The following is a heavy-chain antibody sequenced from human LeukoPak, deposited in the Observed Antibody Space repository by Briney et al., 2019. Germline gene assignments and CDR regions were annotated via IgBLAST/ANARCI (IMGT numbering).Heavy chain of an antibody. CDR2: IYYSGST. CDR3: ARSHQRGFDP. Sequence: PSETLSLTCTVSGGSINSYYKWNWIRQPPGKGLEWIGYIYYSGSTNYNPSLKSRVTISVDTSKNQFSLKLSSVTAADTAVYYCARSHQRGFDPWGQGTLVTVSS. J-gene: IGHJ5*02. CDR1: GGSINSYY. D-gene: IGHD2-2*01. V-gene: IGHV4-59*01.